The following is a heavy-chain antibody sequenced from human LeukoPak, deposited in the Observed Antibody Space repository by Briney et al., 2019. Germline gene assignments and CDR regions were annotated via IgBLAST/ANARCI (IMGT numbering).Heavy chain of an antibody. CDR2: ISGSGGGT. V-gene: IGHV3-23*01. CDR3: AAVPGTMIVVP. Sequence: GGSLRDSCAASGFSFSSHVVNWVCQAPGKGLEWVSGISGSGGGTYYADSVKGRFTISRDNSKNTLYLQMNSLRAEDTAVYYCAAVPGTMIVVPWGQGTMVTVSS. D-gene: IGHD3-22*01. J-gene: IGHJ3*01. CDR1: GFSFSSHV.